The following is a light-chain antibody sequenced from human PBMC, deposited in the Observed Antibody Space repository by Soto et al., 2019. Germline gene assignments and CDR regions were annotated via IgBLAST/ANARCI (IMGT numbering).Light chain of an antibody. J-gene: IGLJ1*01. CDR3: TSYAGGNNV. CDR2: EVN. V-gene: IGLV2-8*01. CDR1: SSDVGGYNY. Sequence: QSVLTQPPSASGSPRQSVTISCTGTSSDVGGYNYVSWYQQHPGKVPKLMVYEVNKRPSGVPDRYSGSKSGNTASLTVSGIQAEDEADYYCTSYAGGNNVFGTGTKLTVL.